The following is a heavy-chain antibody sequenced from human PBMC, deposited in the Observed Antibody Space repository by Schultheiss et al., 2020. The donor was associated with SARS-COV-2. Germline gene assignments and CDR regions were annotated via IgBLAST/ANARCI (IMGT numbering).Heavy chain of an antibody. J-gene: IGHJ2*01. V-gene: IGHV1-24*01. CDR1: GYTLTELS. CDR2: FDPEDGET. D-gene: IGHD6-6*01. Sequence: ASVKVSCKVSGYTLTELSMHWVRQAPGKGLEWMGGFDPEDGETIYAQKFQGRVTMTEDTSTDTAYMELSSLRSEDTAVYYCARDVGEPEQLVPAYFDLWGRGTLVTVSS. CDR3: ARDVGEPEQLVPAYFDL.